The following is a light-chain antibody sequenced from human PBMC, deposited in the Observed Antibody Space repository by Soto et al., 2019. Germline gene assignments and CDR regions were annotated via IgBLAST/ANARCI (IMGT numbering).Light chain of an antibody. CDR1: QGISNF. CDR3: PKYDTAPFT. CDR2: AAS. J-gene: IGKJ3*01. Sequence: DIQMTQSPSSLSASVGDRVTITCRASQGISNFLAWYQQKPGKVPKVLISAASTLQSGVPSRFSGSGSGTDFTLTISSLQPEDVATYYCPKYDTAPFTFGPGTKVDIK. V-gene: IGKV1-27*01.